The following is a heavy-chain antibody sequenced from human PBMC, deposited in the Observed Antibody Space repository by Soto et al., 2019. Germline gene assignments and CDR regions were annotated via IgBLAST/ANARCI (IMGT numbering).Heavy chain of an antibody. Sequence: EVQLLESGGGLVQPGGSLRLSCAASGFTFSSYAMSWVRQAPGKGLEWVSAISGSGGSTYYADSVKGRFTISRDNSKNTLYLQMNSLRAEDTAVYYCEKDLGNYSNYALLDYWGQGTLVTVSS. CDR2: ISGSGGST. J-gene: IGHJ4*02. CDR1: GFTFSSYA. CDR3: EKDLGNYSNYALLDY. V-gene: IGHV3-23*01. D-gene: IGHD4-4*01.